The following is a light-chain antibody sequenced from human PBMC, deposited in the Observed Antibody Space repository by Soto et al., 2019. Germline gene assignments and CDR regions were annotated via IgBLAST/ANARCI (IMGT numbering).Light chain of an antibody. CDR1: QSVTGRY. CDR2: GAF. Sequence: EIVLTQSPGTLSLSPGERATLSCRASQSVTGRYLAWYQQKPGPAPRLLIYGAFSMASGIPDRFSGSGSGTDFTITISRLEHEDFAVYYWHQQGSSPPLTFGPVTKVDIK. J-gene: IGKJ3*01. V-gene: IGKV3-20*01. CDR3: HQQGSSPPLT.